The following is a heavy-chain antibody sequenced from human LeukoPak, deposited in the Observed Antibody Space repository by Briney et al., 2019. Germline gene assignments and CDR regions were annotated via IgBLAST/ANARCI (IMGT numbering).Heavy chain of an antibody. V-gene: IGHV4-4*02. CDR1: GGSIINSNW. CDR2: IDHSGST. CDR3: ARGTIAALSP. Sequence: PSETLSLTCAVSGGSIINSNWWSWVRQPPGKGLEWIGEIDHSGSTSYNPSLKSRVTMSVDRSQNQFSLRLSTVTAADAAVYYCARGTIAALSPWGQGTLVTVSS. D-gene: IGHD6-6*01. J-gene: IGHJ5*02.